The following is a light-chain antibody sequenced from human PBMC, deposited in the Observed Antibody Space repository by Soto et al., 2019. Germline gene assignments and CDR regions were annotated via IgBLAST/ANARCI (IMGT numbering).Light chain of an antibody. CDR1: QGIRSY. CDR2: GAS. V-gene: IGKV1-9*01. CDR3: QQINSFPPLFT. Sequence: DIQLTQSPFFLSASVGDRVTITCRASQGIRSYLAWYQQKPGKAPELLIYGASTLRTGVASRFSGSGSGTEFTLTISSLQPEDFATYFCQQINSFPPLFTFGHGTKVDIK. J-gene: IGKJ3*01.